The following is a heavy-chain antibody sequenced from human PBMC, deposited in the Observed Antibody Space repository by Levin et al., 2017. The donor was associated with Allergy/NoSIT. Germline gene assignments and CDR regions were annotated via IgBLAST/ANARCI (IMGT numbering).Heavy chain of an antibody. Sequence: SETLSLTCIVSGPVSGVSVSSDDYYWSWIRPHPGKGLEWIGYIRYNDSTHYNPSPKSRVTISRDTSENHSSVRLSSVTAADTAVYYCARGRNSVFLHGWGQGILVTVSS. CDR3: ARGRNSVFLHG. CDR2: IRYNDST. J-gene: IGHJ4*02. V-gene: IGHV4-31*03. CDR1: GVSVSSDDYY. D-gene: IGHD5/OR15-5a*01.